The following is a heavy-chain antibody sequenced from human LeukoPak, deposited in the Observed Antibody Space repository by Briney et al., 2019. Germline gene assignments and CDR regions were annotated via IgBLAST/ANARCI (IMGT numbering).Heavy chain of an antibody. J-gene: IGHJ5*02. CDR2: IYHNGST. CDR3: AREVRFGEGEWFDP. D-gene: IGHD3-10*01. CDR1: GDSISSGGYS. Sequence: SETLSLTCAVSGDSISSGGYSWSWIRQPPGKGREWFGYIYHNGSTYYNPSLQSRVTISVERSKNQFSLKLSSVTAADTAVYYCAREVRFGEGEWFDPWGQGSLVTVSS. V-gene: IGHV4-30-2*01.